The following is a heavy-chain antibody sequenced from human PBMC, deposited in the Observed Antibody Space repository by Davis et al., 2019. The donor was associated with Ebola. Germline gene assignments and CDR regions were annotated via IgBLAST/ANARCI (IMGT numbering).Heavy chain of an antibody. CDR1: GFTFSDYY. V-gene: IGHV3-11*04. CDR3: AREKTMVQGVGGFDY. J-gene: IGHJ4*02. CDR2: ISSSGSTI. Sequence: GESLKISCAASGFTFSDYYMSWIRQAPGKGLEWVSYISSSGSTIYYADSVKGRFTISRDNSKNTLYLQMNSLRAEDTAVYYCAREKTMVQGVGGFDYWGQGTLVTVSS. D-gene: IGHD3-10*01.